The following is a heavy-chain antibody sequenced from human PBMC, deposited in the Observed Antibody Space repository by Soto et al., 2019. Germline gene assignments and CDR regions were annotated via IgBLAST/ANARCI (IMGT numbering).Heavy chain of an antibody. D-gene: IGHD6-13*01. CDR1: GGSISSYY. J-gene: IGHJ4*02. Sequence: ETLSLTCTVSGGSISSYYWSWIRQPPGKGLEWIGYIYFSGGTNYNPSLKSRVTISVDTSKNQFSLKLSSVTAADTAVYYCARESRSWYGSIWDYWGQGTLVTVS. CDR2: IYFSGGT. V-gene: IGHV4-59*12. CDR3: ARESRSWYGSIWDY.